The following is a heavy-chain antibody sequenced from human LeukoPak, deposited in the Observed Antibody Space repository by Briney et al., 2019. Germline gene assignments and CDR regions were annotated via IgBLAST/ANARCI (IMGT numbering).Heavy chain of an antibody. CDR2: IRSGGST. CDR3: AKVAGYCTNGVCYYFDY. D-gene: IGHD2-8*01. Sequence: GGSLRLSCAAPGFTVSSSYMTWVRQAPGKGLEWVSVIRSGGSTVYADSVKGRFTISRDNSKNTLYLQLNSLRAEDTAVYYCAKVAGYCTNGVCYYFDYWGQGTLVTVSS. CDR1: GFTVSSSY. V-gene: IGHV3-53*01. J-gene: IGHJ4*02.